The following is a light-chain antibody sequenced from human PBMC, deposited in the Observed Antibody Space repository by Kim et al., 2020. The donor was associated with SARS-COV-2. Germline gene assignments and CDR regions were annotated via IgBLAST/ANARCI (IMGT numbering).Light chain of an antibody. J-gene: IGKJ4*01. Sequence: TINVRSSWSTVYRSNNKDGLVAYQQRPGQPPSQLLRWASARGCAVPHRFSGSGSETDFTLTISRLQAEDVAVYYCQQYYSTPLTFGGAT. V-gene: IGKV4-1*01. CDR2: WAS. CDR1: WSTVYRSNNKDG. CDR3: QQYYSTPLT.